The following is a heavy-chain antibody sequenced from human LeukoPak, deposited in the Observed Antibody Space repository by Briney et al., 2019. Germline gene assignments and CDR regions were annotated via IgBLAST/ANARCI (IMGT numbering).Heavy chain of an antibody. J-gene: IGHJ3*02. CDR2: INTNTGNP. CDR1: GYTFTSYA. Sequence: DSVKVSCKASGYTFTSYAMNWVRPAPGQGLEWMGWINTNTGNPTYAQGFTGRFVFSLDTSVSTAYLQISSLKAEDTAVYYCARAESQQLPDDAFDIWGQGTMVTVSS. CDR3: ARAESQQLPDDAFDI. D-gene: IGHD6-13*01. V-gene: IGHV7-4-1*02.